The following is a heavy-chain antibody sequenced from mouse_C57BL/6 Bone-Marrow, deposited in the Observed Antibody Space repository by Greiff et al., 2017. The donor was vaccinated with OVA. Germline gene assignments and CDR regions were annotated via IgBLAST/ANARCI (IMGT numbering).Heavy chain of an antibody. Sequence: VQGVESGGGLVQPGGSMKLSCVASGFTFSNYWMNWVRQSPEKGLEWVAQIRLKSDNYATHYAESVKGRFTISRDDSKSSVYLQMNNLRAEDTGIHYCTAITTVVDYWGQGTTLTVSS. J-gene: IGHJ2*01. CDR1: GFTFSNYW. D-gene: IGHD1-1*01. CDR2: IRLKSDNYAT. CDR3: TAITTVVDY. V-gene: IGHV6-3*01.